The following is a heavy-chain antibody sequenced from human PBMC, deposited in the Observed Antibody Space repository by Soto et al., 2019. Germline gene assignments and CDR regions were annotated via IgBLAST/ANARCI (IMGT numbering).Heavy chain of an antibody. J-gene: IGHJ6*03. V-gene: IGHV4-34*01. CDR1: GGSFSGYY. Sequence: SETLSLTCAVYGGSFSGYYGSCIRQPPGKGLEWIGEINHSGSTNYNPSLKSRVTISVDTSKNQFSLKLSSVTAADTAVYYCAREIAVNIYHHYMDVWGKGTTVTVSS. CDR3: AREIAVNIYHHYMDV. D-gene: IGHD6-19*01. CDR2: INHSGST.